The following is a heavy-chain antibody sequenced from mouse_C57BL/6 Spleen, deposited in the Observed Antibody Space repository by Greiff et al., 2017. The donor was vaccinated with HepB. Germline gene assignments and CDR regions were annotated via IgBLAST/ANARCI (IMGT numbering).Heavy chain of an antibody. CDR1: GFTFSSYG. J-gene: IGHJ2*01. Sequence: DVMLVESGGDLVKPGGSLKLSCAASGFTFSSYGMSWVRQTPDKRLEWVATISSGGSYTYYPDSVKGRFTISRDNAKNTLYLQMSSLKSEDTAMYYCERHHFDYWGQGTTLTVSS. CDR2: ISSGGSYT. V-gene: IGHV5-6*02. CDR3: ERHHFDY.